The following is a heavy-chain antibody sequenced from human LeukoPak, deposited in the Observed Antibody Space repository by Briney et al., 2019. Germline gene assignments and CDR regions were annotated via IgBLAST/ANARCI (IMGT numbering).Heavy chain of an antibody. D-gene: IGHD4-17*01. CDR2: INSGNGNT. CDR1: GYTFSNYA. J-gene: IGHJ5*02. Sequence: GASVKVSCKASGYTFSNYAMHWVRQAPGQRLEWMGWINSGNGNTMYAQKFQGRVTITRDTSASTAYMELSSLRSEDTAVYYCGRGSSLLDYGDPLKWFDPWGQGTLVTVSS. V-gene: IGHV1-3*04. CDR3: GRGSSLLDYGDPLKWFDP.